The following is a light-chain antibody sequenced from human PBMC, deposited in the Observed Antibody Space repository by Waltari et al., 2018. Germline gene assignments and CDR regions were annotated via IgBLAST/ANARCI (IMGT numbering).Light chain of an antibody. J-gene: IGKJ1*01. V-gene: IGKV1-39*01. CDR2: AAS. CDR3: QQSYSTPQT. CDR1: QSISSY. Sequence: DIKMTQSPSPLSASVGDRVTITCRASQSISSYLNWYQQKPGKAPKLLIYAASSLQSGVPSRFSGSGSGTDFTLTISSLQPEDFATYYCQQSYSTPQTFGQGTKVEIK.